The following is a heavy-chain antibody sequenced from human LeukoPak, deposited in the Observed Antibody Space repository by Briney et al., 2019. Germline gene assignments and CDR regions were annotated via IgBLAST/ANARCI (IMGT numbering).Heavy chain of an antibody. V-gene: IGHV1-69*13. CDR3: ARGLDYYDSSGYY. CDR2: IIPIFDKA. J-gene: IGHJ4*02. D-gene: IGHD3-22*01. CDR1: GGTFHSYT. Sequence: ASVKVSCKASGGTFHSYTISWVRQAPGQGLEWMGGIIPIFDKANYAQKFQGRVTITADESTSTAYMELRSLRSDDTAVYYCARGLDYYDSSGYYWGQGTLVTVSS.